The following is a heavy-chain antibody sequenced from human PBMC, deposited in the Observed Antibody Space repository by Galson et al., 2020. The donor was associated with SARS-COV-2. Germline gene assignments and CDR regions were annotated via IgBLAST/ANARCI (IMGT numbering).Heavy chain of an antibody. Sequence: SETLSLTCNVSSGSISSSRYYCGWIRQPPGRGLEWIGRVTYSVTTYYKPSLKSRVTVSVATSKNQFSLRVSSVTAADTAVYYCAREAGNSWYFDYWAQGTLVTVSS. CDR2: VTYSVTT. D-gene: IGHD6-13*01. CDR1: SGSISSSRYY. J-gene: IGHJ4*02. CDR3: AREAGNSWYFDY. V-gene: IGHV4-39*07.